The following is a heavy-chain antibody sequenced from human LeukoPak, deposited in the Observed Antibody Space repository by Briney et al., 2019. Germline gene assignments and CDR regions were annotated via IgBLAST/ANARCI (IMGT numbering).Heavy chain of an antibody. V-gene: IGHV4-39*01. J-gene: IGHJ4*02. D-gene: IGHD6-19*01. CDR1: GGSISSSSYY. CDR2: IYYSGTT. CDR3: ARQIAVAGRGYFFDY. Sequence: SETLSLTCTVSGGSISSSSYYWGWIRQPPGKVLEWIGSIYYSGTTYYNPSLKSRVTISVDTSKNQFSLKLSSVTAADTAVYFCARQIAVAGRGYFFDYWGQGTLVTVSS.